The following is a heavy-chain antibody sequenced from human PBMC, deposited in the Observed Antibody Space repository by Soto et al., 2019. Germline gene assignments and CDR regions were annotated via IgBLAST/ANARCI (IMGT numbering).Heavy chain of an antibody. CDR1: GFSFDDYA. V-gene: IGHV3-23*01. Sequence: PGGSLRLSCAASGFSFDDYAMTWVRQAAGKGLEWVSATSGSGDSTYYAASVKGRFTISRDNTKNTLYLQMDSLTAEDTAVYYCAKGSEFSNSYTLDFDFWGQGALVTVSS. CDR2: TSGSGDST. D-gene: IGHD6-6*01. J-gene: IGHJ4*02. CDR3: AKGSEFSNSYTLDFDF.